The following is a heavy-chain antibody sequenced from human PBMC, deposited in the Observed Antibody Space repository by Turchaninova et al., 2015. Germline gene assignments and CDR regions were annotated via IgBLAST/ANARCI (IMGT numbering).Heavy chain of an antibody. V-gene: IGHV4-31*03. Sequence: LQESGPGLVTPSQTLSLTCTVSGGSISRGGYFWNWIRQHPGKGLECIGYIYYTGSTDQNPALESRVTISPDTSKSHFSLKLSSVTAADTAVYYCARDRGYSGYDHNWFDPWGQGTLVTVSS. CDR2: IYYTGST. CDR3: ARDRGYSGYDHNWFDP. CDR1: GGSISRGGYF. D-gene: IGHD5-12*01. J-gene: IGHJ5*02.